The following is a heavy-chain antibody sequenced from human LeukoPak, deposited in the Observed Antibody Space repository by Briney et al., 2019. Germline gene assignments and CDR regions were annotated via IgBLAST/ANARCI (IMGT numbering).Heavy chain of an antibody. D-gene: IGHD3-10*01. Sequence: GGSLRLSCAASGFTFSSYGMHWVRQAPGKGLEWVAVIWYDGSNKYYADSVKGRFTISRDNSKNTLYLQMNSLRAEDTAVYYCARDNSSGVDWFDPWGQGTLVTVSS. CDR3: ARDNSSGVDWFDP. CDR2: IWYDGSNK. J-gene: IGHJ5*02. V-gene: IGHV3-33*01. CDR1: GFTFSSYG.